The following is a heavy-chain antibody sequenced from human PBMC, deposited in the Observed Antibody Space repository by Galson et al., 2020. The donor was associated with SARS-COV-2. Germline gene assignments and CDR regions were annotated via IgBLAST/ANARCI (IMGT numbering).Heavy chain of an antibody. V-gene: IGHV4-39*01. D-gene: IGHD3-3*02. CDR1: GGSISSSSYY. Sequence: SETLSLTCTVSGGSISSSSYYWGWIRQPPGKGLEWIVSIYYSGSTYYNPSLKNRVTISVDTSKNQFSLKLSPVTAADTAVYYCASIIFGVVITLDYWGQGTLVTVSS. CDR3: ASIIFGVVITLDY. CDR2: IYYSGST. J-gene: IGHJ4*02.